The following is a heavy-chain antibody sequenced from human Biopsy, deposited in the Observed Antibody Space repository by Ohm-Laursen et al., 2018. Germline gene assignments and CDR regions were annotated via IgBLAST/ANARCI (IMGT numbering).Heavy chain of an antibody. CDR1: GFTFSSYG. D-gene: IGHD2-8*01. CDR3: AKCMTGGSNYYFHH. V-gene: IGHV3-33*06. J-gene: IGHJ4*02. Sequence: RSLRLSCSASGFTFSSYGMHWVRQAPGKGLEWVAAIWYDGSNKNYADSVKGRFTISRDNSKNTPYLQMNSLRGEDTAVYYCAKCMTGGSNYYFHHCGQGTLVTVPS. CDR2: IWYDGSNK.